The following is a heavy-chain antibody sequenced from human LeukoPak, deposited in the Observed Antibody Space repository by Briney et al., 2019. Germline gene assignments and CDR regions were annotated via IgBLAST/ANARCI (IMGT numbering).Heavy chain of an antibody. J-gene: IGHJ3*02. CDR3: ARRPGILTGREAFDI. Sequence: GGSLRLSCAASGFSFSNYAMSWVRQAPARGPEWVSVIYSGGSTYYADSVKGRFTISRDNSKNTLYLQMNSLRAEDTAVYYCARRPGILTGREAFDIWGQGTMVTVS. V-gene: IGHV3-66*04. D-gene: IGHD3-9*01. CDR1: GFSFSNYA. CDR2: IYSGGST.